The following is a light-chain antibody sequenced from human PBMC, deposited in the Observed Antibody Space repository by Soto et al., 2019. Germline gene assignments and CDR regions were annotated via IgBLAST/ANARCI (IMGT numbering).Light chain of an antibody. J-gene: IGKJ1*01. CDR3: MQALHTPRT. Sequence: DIVMTQSPLSLPVTPGEPASISCRSSQSLLHSNGYNYLGWYLQKPGQSPQLLIYLGSNRASGVPDRFSGSGSGTDFTLKISRVEAEDVGVYYCMQALHTPRTFGQGTKVEIK. V-gene: IGKV2-28*01. CDR2: LGS. CDR1: QSLLHSNGYNY.